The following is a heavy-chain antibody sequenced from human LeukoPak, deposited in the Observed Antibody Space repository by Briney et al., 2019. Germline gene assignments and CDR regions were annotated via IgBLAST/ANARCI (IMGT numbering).Heavy chain of an antibody. CDR2: IYYSGST. Sequence: SETLSLTCTVSGGSISSYYWSWIRQPPGKGLEWIGYIYYSGSTNYNPSLKSRVTISVDTSKNQFSLKLSSVNAADTAVYYCARVDFWSGYEAPTAIDYWGQGTLVTVSS. V-gene: IGHV4-59*01. J-gene: IGHJ4*02. D-gene: IGHD3-3*01. CDR3: ARVDFWSGYEAPTAIDY. CDR1: GGSISSYY.